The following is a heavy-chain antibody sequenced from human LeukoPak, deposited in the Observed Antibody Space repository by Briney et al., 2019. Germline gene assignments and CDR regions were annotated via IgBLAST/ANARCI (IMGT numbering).Heavy chain of an antibody. CDR2: ISDGGGSR. CDR3: TREERGYIPAF. D-gene: IGHD3-16*02. J-gene: IGHJ4*02. V-gene: IGHV3-23*01. CDR1: GITLSNYG. Sequence: GGSLRLSCAVSGITLSNYGMSWVRQAPGKGLEWVAGISDGGGSRNYADSVKGRFTISRDNPKNTLYLQMTRLRAEDTAVYYCTREERGYIPAFWGQGTLVTVSS.